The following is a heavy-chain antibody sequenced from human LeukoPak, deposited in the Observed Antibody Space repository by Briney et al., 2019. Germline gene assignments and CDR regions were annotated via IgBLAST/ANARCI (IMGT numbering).Heavy chain of an antibody. CDR3: ARGRQWLVY. Sequence: SETLSLTCAVYGGSFSGYYWCWIRQPPRKGLEWIGEINHSGSANYNPSLKSRVTISVDTSKNQFSLKLSSVTAADTAVYYCARGRQWLVYWGQGTLVTVSS. CDR2: INHSGSA. CDR1: GGSFSGYY. J-gene: IGHJ4*02. D-gene: IGHD6-19*01. V-gene: IGHV4-34*01.